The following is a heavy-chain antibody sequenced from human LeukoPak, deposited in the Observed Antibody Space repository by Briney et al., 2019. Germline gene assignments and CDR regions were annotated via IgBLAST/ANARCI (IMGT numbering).Heavy chain of an antibody. D-gene: IGHD6-19*01. CDR1: GYTFTGYY. CDR2: INVNRGST. Sequence: ASVKVSCKASGYTFTGYYVHWVRQAPGQGLEWMGGINVNRGSTTYAQKFQGRVTITRDTSISTAYMELTRLTSDDTAVYYCARGLGQWLAPTDYWGQGTLVTVSS. CDR3: ARGLGQWLAPTDY. V-gene: IGHV1-2*02. J-gene: IGHJ4*02.